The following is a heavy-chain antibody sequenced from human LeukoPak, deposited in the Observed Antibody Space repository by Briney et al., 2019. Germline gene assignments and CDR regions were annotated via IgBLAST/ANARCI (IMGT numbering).Heavy chain of an antibody. V-gene: IGHV1-18*01. CDR1: GYTFTSYG. CDR3: ARGVRIVRGVIMGPFDY. D-gene: IGHD3-10*01. J-gene: IGHJ4*02. Sequence: GASVKVSCKASGYTFTSYGISWVRQAPGQGLEWMGWISAYNGNTNYAQKLQGRVTMTTDTSTSTADMELRSLRSDDTAVYYCARGVRIVRGVIMGPFDYWGQGTLVTVSS. CDR2: ISAYNGNT.